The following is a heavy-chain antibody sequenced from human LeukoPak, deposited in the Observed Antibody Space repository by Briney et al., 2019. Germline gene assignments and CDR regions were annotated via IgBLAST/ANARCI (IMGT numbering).Heavy chain of an antibody. CDR3: ARSDILTGSSHYYYYMDV. J-gene: IGHJ6*03. CDR2: IYYSGST. Sequence: SETLSLTCTVSGGSISSYYWSWIRQPPGKGLEWIGYIYYSGSTNYNPSLKSRVTISVDTSKNQFSLKLSSVTAADTAVYYCARSDILTGSSHYYYYMDVWGKGTTVTVSS. CDR1: GGSISSYY. D-gene: IGHD3-9*01. V-gene: IGHV4-59*01.